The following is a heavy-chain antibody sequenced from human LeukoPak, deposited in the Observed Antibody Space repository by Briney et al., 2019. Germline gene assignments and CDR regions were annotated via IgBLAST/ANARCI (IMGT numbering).Heavy chain of an antibody. D-gene: IGHD5-24*01. CDR3: ASHTQKWLQSYYYYYYMDV. CDR1: GYSFTSYW. Sequence: GESLKISCKGSGYSFTSYWIGWVRQMPGKGLEWVGVIYPGDSDTRYSPSFQGQVTISADKSISTAYLQWSSLKASDTAMYYCASHTQKWLQSYYYYYYMDVWGKGTTVTVSS. V-gene: IGHV5-51*01. CDR2: IYPGDSDT. J-gene: IGHJ6*03.